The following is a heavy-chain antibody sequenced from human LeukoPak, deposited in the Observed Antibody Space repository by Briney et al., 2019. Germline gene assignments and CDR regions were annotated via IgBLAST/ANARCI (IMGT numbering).Heavy chain of an antibody. CDR2: INHSGST. J-gene: IGHJ3*02. D-gene: IGHD2-2*03. Sequence: SETLSLTCAVYGGSFSGYYWGWIRQPPGKGLEWIGEINHSGSTNYNPSLKSRVTISVDTSKNQFSLKLSSVTAADTAVYYCARVGSYAFDIWGQGTMVTVSS. CDR1: GGSFSGYY. CDR3: ARVGSYAFDI. V-gene: IGHV4-34*01.